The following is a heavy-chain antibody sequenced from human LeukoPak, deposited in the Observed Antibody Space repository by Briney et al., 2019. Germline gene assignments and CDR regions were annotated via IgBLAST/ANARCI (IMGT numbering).Heavy chain of an antibody. CDR3: ARAPTGRDFDY. V-gene: IGHV4-34*01. CDR1: GGSFSGYY. D-gene: IGHD1-14*01. J-gene: IGHJ4*02. CDR2: INHSGST. Sequence: SETLSLTCAVYGGSFSGYYWIWIRQPPGKGLEWIGEINHSGSTNYNPSLKSRVTMSVDTSKNQFSLKLSSVTAADTAVYYCARAPTGRDFDYWGQGTLVTVSS.